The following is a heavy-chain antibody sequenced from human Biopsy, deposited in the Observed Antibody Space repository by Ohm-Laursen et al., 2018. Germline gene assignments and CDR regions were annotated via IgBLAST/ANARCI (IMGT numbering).Heavy chain of an antibody. CDR2: IIPILGTV. V-gene: IGHV1-69*04. D-gene: IGHD3-10*01. CDR3: ASGDIGGIGLDV. J-gene: IGHJ6*02. CDR1: GDTFTTSA. Sequence: SVKVFCKTSGDTFTTSAISWVRQVPGQGLDWMGRIIPILGTVDYGQNFQGRVTIRADTSTTFLELTSLRYDDTAVYYCASGDIGGIGLDVWGLGTTVTVSS.